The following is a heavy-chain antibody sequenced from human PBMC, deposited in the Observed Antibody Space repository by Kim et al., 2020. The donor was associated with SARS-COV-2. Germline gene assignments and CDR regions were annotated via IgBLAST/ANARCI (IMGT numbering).Heavy chain of an antibody. V-gene: IGHV3-30*04. J-gene: IGHJ4*02. Sequence: GGSLILSCAASGFTFSSYAMHWVRQAPGKGLEWVAVISYDGSNKYYTDSVKGRFTISRDNSKNTLYLQMNSLRAEDTAVYYCASALSSSWYSGPHDYWGQGSLLTVSS. CDR3: ASALSSSWYSGPHDY. CDR2: ISYDGSNK. CDR1: GFTFSSYA. D-gene: IGHD6-13*01.